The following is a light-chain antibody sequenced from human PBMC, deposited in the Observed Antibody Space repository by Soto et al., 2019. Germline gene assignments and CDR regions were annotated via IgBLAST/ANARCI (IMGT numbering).Light chain of an antibody. CDR3: QQYSDSPPT. J-gene: IGKJ1*01. Sequence: IVLTQSPGTLSLSPGDRATLSCRASQRVSARYLAWFHQKPGQAPRLLIFGASARATGIPDRFSGSGSGTDSTLAIDRLEPEDFAMYYCQQYSDSPPTFGQGTKLEIK. CDR2: GAS. CDR1: QRVSARY. V-gene: IGKV3-20*01.